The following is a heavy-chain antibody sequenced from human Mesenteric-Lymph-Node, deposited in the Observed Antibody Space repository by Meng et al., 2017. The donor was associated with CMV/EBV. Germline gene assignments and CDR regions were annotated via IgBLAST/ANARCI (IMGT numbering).Heavy chain of an antibody. CDR2: ISAYNGNT. V-gene: IGHV1-18*01. J-gene: IGHJ4*02. D-gene: IGHD4-17*01. CDR1: GYTFTSYG. Sequence: CKDSGYTFTSYGISWVRQAPGQGLEWMGWISAYNGNTNYAQKLQGRVTMTTDTSTSTAYMELRSLRSDDTAVYYCAREKRYGDYVHYWGQGTLVTVSS. CDR3: AREKRYGDYVHY.